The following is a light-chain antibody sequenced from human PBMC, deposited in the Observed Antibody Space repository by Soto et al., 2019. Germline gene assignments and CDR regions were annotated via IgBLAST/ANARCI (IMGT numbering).Light chain of an antibody. J-gene: IGLJ1*01. CDR1: KLGDKY. CDR3: QAWDSSTANYV. CDR2: QDS. V-gene: IGLV3-1*01. Sequence: SYELTQPPSVSVSPGQTASITCSGDKLGDKYACWYQQKPGQSPVLVIYQDSKRPSGIPERFSGSNSGNTATLTISGTQAMDEADYYCQAWDSSTANYVFGTGTK.